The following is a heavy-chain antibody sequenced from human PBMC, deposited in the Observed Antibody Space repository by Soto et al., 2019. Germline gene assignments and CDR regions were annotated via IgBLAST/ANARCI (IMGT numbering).Heavy chain of an antibody. J-gene: IGHJ4*02. V-gene: IGHV1-2*02. CDR1: GYSFSGHY. D-gene: IGHD1-26*01. Sequence: QVQLVQSGTEVKRPGTSVKVFCKAIGYSFSGHYIHWVRQAPGQGLEWMGWVNPSNGVTNVAQRFQGRVTMTRDMSINTAYMEVSGLTSDDSAVFYCAREEDNGSLYFWGQGTLVTVSA. CDR2: VNPSNGVT. CDR3: AREEDNGSLYF.